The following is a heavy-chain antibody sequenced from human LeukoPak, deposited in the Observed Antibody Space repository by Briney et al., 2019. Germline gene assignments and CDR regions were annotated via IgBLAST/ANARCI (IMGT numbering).Heavy chain of an antibody. J-gene: IGHJ4*02. CDR2: INWNGGST. D-gene: IGHD2-2*02. CDR3: GRDRGPAAILVFDY. V-gene: IGHV3-20*04. Sequence: PGESLRLSCAASGLTFDDYGMSWVRQAPGKGLEWVSGINWNGGSTGYADSVNDRFTISRHNANNPLYVQMNSLRAEDTSLYYCGRDRGPAAILVFDYWGQGTLVTVCS. CDR1: GLTFDDYG.